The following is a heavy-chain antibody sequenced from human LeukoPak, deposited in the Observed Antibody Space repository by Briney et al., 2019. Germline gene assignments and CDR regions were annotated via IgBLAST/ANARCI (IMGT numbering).Heavy chain of an antibody. J-gene: IGHJ5*02. Sequence: PGGSLRLSCASSGFSFSSHSMNWVRQAPGKGLEWVSAISRSSTSIKYADSVKGRFTISRDDAKSSVYLEMNSLRADDTAVYYCAKVGTGNQYGSGDSDLWGQGSLVTVSS. CDR2: ISRSSTSI. CDR1: GFSFSSHS. D-gene: IGHD3-10*01. V-gene: IGHV3-21*06. CDR3: AKVGTGNQYGSGDSDL.